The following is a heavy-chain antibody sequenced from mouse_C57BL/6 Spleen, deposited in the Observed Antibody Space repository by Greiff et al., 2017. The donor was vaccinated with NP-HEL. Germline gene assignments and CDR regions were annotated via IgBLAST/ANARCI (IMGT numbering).Heavy chain of an antibody. CDR3: AREEGGYSYYYAMDY. CDR1: GYTFTDYY. V-gene: IGHV1-76*01. Sequence: QVQLQQSGAELVRPGASVKLSCKASGYTFTDYYINWVKQRPGQGLEWIARIYPGSGNTYYNEKFKGKATLTAEKSSSTAYMQLSSLTSEDSAVYFCAREEGGYSYYYAMDYWGQGTSVTVSS. J-gene: IGHJ4*01. D-gene: IGHD2-3*01. CDR2: IYPGSGNT.